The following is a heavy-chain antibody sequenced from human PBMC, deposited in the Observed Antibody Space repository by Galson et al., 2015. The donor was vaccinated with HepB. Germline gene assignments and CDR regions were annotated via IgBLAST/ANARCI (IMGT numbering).Heavy chain of an antibody. CDR3: ARGHFGPSSSSPVYAFDI. D-gene: IGHD6-6*01. V-gene: IGHV4-34*01. CDR1: GGSFSGYY. J-gene: IGHJ3*02. Sequence: ETLSLTCAVYGGSFSGYYWSWIRQPPGKGLEWIGEINHSGSTNYNLSLKSRVTISVDTSKNQFSLKLSSVTAADTAVYYCARGHFGPSSSSPVYAFDIWGQGTMVTVSS. CDR2: INHSGST.